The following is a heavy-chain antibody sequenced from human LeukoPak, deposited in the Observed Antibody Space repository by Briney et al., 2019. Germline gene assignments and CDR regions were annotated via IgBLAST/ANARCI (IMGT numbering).Heavy chain of an antibody. CDR1: GGTFSSYT. J-gene: IGHJ4*02. CDR3: ARVGDYYDSSGYYSDY. V-gene: IGHV1-69*02. CDR2: IIPILGIA. D-gene: IGHD3-22*01. Sequence: GASVKVSCKASGGTFSSYTISWVRQAPGQGLEWMGRIIPILGIANYAQKFQGRVTITADKSTSTAYMELSSLRSEDTAVYYCARVGDYYDSSGYYSDYWGQGTLVTVSS.